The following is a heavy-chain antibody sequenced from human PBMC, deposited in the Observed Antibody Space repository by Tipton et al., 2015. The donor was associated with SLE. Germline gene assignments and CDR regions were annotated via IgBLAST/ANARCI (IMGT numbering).Heavy chain of an antibody. CDR2: IHYSGST. V-gene: IGHV4-59*01. Sequence: TLSLTCTVSGGSTSRYNWSWIRQPPGKGLEWIGYIHYSGSTNYNPSLESRVTISVDTSKNQFSLKLRSVSAADTAVYYCARDEYHYDGTGYHLLGHFDYWGQGSLVTVSS. CDR3: ARDEYHYDGTGYHLLGHFDY. CDR1: GGSTSRYN. J-gene: IGHJ4*02. D-gene: IGHD3-22*01.